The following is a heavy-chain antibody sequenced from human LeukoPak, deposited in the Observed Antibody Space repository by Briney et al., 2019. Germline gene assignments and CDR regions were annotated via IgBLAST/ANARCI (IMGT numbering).Heavy chain of an antibody. V-gene: IGHV1-2*02. D-gene: IGHD3-16*01. CDR3: AREIREGLPYYDY. CDR1: GYTFTGYY. J-gene: IGHJ4*02. CDR2: IKPDIGVT. Sequence: ASVTVSCKTSGYTFTGYYIHWMRHAPGQGLEWMGWIKPDIGVTNSAQKFQGRVTMSRDTSITTVYTELSNLRSHDTAVYYCAREIREGLPYYDYWGQGTLVTVSS.